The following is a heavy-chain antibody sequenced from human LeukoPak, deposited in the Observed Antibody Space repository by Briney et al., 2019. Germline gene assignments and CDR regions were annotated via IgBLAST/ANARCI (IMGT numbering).Heavy chain of an antibody. V-gene: IGHV4-59*08. J-gene: IGHJ4*02. Sequence: PSETLSLTCAVYGGSFSGYYWSWIRQPPGKGLEWIGYIYYSGSTNYNPSLKSRVTISVDTSKNQFSLKLSSVTAADTAVYYCARLTGGWLQCSFDYWGQGTLVTVSS. CDR3: ARLTGGWLQCSFDY. CDR2: IYYSGST. CDR1: GGSFSGYY. D-gene: IGHD5-24*01.